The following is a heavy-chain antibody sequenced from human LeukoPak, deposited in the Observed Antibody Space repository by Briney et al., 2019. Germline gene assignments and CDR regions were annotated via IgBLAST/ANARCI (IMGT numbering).Heavy chain of an antibody. CDR3: ASFWSRVALVPAAII. Sequence: SETLSLTCAVYGGSFSGYYWSWIRQPPGKGLEWIGEINHSGSTNYNPSLKSRVTISVDTSKNQFSLKLSSVTAADTAVYYCASFWSRVALVPAAIIWGQGTLVTVSS. CDR1: GGSFSGYY. V-gene: IGHV4-34*01. D-gene: IGHD2-2*02. CDR2: INHSGST. J-gene: IGHJ4*02.